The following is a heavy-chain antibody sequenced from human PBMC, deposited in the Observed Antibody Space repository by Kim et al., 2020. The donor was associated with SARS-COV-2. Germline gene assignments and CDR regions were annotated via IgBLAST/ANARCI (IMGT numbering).Heavy chain of an antibody. J-gene: IGHJ4*02. CDR3: ARRSGWHFDN. CDR2: ISGTGGTT. V-gene: IGHV3-23*01. D-gene: IGHD6-25*01. CDR1: GFTFSSFG. Sequence: GGSLRLSCAASGFTFSSFGMSWVRQAPGKGLEWVSAISGTGGTTAYADSVKGRFTISRDTSRSTLYLQMNTLRAEDTAVYYCARRSGWHFDNWGQGTLVTVSS.